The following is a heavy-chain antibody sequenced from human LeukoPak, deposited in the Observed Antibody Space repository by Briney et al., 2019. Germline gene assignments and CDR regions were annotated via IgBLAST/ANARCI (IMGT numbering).Heavy chain of an antibody. CDR3: ARHDYAGNSGDY. CDR2: IGTSSSII. CDR1: GFTFSNYG. V-gene: IGHV3-48*02. Sequence: GGSLRLSCAASGFTFSNYGMNWVRQASGKGLEWVSYIGTSSSIIYYADSVKGRFTISRDNAKNSLYLQMNSLRDEDTAVYYCARHDYAGNSGDYWGQGTLVTVSS. D-gene: IGHD4-23*01. J-gene: IGHJ4*02.